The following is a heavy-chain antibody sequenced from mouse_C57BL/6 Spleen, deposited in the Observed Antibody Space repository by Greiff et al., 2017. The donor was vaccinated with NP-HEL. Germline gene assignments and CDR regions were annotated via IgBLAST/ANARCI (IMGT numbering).Heavy chain of an antibody. J-gene: IGHJ4*01. CDR1: GYAFTNYL. V-gene: IGHV1-54*01. CDR2: INPGSGGT. D-gene: IGHD4-1*01. CDR3: ARYLTGTGAMDY. Sequence: VQLQQSGAELVRPGTSVKVSCKASGYAFTNYLIEWVKQRPGQGLEWIGVINPGSGGTNYNEKFKGKATLTADKSSSTAYMQLSSLTSEDSAVYFCARYLTGTGAMDYWGQGTSVTVSS.